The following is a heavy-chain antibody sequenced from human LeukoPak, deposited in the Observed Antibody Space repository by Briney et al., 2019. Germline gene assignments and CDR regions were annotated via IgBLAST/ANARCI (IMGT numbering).Heavy chain of an antibody. CDR3: ARKWSPPWKSYYFDY. V-gene: IGHV3-7*01. J-gene: IGHJ4*02. CDR2: IKQDGSEK. CDR1: GFTFSSYW. Sequence: PGGSLRLSCAASGFTFSSYWMSWVRQAPGKGLEWVANIKQDGSEKYYVDSVKGRFTISRDNAKNSLYLQMNSLRAEDTAVYYCARKWSPPWKSYYFDYWGQGTLVTVSS. D-gene: IGHD1-1*01.